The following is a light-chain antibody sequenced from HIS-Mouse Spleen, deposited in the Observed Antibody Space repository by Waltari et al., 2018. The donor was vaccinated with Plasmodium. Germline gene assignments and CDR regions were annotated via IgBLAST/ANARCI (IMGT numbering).Light chain of an antibody. Sequence: EIALTQSPGPLSLSPGERATLTSRASQSVSSTYLAWYQQKPGQAPRLLIYGGSSRATGIPDRFSGRGAGTDFTLTSSRLEPEDVAVYYCQQYGSSLTWAFGQGTKVEIK. CDR2: GGS. V-gene: IGKV3-20*01. J-gene: IGKJ1*01. CDR1: QSVSSTY. CDR3: QQYGSSLTWA.